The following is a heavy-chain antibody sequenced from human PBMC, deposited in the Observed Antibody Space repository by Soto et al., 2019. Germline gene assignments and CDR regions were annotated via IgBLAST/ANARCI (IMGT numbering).Heavy chain of an antibody. Sequence: SETLSLTCTVSGGSISSYYWSWIRQPPGKGLEWIGYIYYSGSTNYNPSLKSRVTISVDTSKNQFSLKLSSVTAADTAVYYCARARDIAAAGTNYYYGMDVWGQGTTVTVSS. CDR1: GGSISSYY. J-gene: IGHJ6*02. CDR2: IYYSGST. D-gene: IGHD6-13*01. CDR3: ARARDIAAAGTNYYYGMDV. V-gene: IGHV4-59*01.